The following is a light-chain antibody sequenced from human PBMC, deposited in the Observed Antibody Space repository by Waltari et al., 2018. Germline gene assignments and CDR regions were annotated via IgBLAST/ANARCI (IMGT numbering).Light chain of an antibody. Sequence: QSALTQPASVSGSPGQSVTILRAATSTDLGGYNSVSWYQEHPGQAPRVIIYDVSDRPSGVSDRFSGSKSGNTASLTISGLQAEDEADYYCSSQSSNDVVLFGGGTKLTVL. CDR2: DVS. V-gene: IGLV2-14*01. CDR1: STDLGGYNS. J-gene: IGLJ2*01. CDR3: SSQSSNDVVL.